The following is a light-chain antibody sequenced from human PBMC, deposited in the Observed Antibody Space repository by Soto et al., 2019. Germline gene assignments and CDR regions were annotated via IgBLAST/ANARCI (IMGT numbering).Light chain of an antibody. CDR3: QQYGSSPT. CDR2: GAS. Sequence: EIVLTQSPGTLAFSPGERATLSFRASQSVSSSYLAWYQQKPGQAPRLLIYGASSRATGIPDRFSGSGSGTDLTLTISRLEPEDFAVYYCQQYGSSPTFGQGTKVDIK. V-gene: IGKV3-20*01. CDR1: QSVSSSY. J-gene: IGKJ1*01.